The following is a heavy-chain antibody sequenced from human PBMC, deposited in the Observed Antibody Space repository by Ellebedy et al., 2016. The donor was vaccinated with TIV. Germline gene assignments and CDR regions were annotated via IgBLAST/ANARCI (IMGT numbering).Heavy chain of an antibody. V-gene: IGHV4-38-2*02. CDR3: ARRGFYTGYEN. CDR2: IFHSGRT. Sequence: SETLSLTCTVSSYSISSGYYWGWVRQPPGMGLECIGSIFHSGRTYYNPPLESRVTISVDTSKSQFSLKLSSVTAADTAVYYCARRGFYTGYENWGQGTLVTVSS. J-gene: IGHJ4*02. D-gene: IGHD5-12*01. CDR1: SYSISSGYY.